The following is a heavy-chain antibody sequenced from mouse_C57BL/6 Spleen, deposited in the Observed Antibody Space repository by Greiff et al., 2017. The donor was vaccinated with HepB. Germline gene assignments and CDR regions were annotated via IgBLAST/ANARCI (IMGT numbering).Heavy chain of an antibody. D-gene: IGHD1-1*01. CDR1: GFTFSSYT. Sequence: EVQVVESGGGLVKPGGSLKLSCAASGFTFSSYTMSWVRQTPEKRLEWVATISGGGGNTYYPDSVKGRFTISRVNAKNTLYLQMSSLRSEDTALYYCARSFYYYGSSSLYYFDNWGQGTTLTVSS. J-gene: IGHJ2*01. V-gene: IGHV5-9*01. CDR2: ISGGGGNT. CDR3: ARSFYYYGSSSLYYFDN.